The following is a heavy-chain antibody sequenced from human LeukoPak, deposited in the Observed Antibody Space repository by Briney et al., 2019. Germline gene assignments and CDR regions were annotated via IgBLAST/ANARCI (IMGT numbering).Heavy chain of an antibody. D-gene: IGHD6-13*01. V-gene: IGHV1-69*13. J-gene: IGHJ4*02. Sequence: SVKVSCKASGGTFSSYAISWVRQAPGQGLEWMGGIIPIFGTANYAQKFRGRVTITADESTSTAYMELSSLRSEDTAVYYCAREYSRGEYYLDYWGQGTLVTVSS. CDR1: GGTFSSYA. CDR3: AREYSRGEYYLDY. CDR2: IIPIFGTA.